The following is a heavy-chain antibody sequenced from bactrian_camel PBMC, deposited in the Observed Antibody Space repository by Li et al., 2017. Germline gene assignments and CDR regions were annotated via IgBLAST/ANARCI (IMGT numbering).Heavy chain of an antibody. Sequence: HVQLVESGGGLVQPGGSLRLSCAASGFTFSIYWMYWVRQAPGRGLEWVATITSGGRSSYYADSVKGRFTISRDNAKNTLYLQMNSLKTEDSAVYFCATDRPDRERGGPWLYEYNYWGQGTQVTVS. CDR2: ITSGGRSS. CDR3: ATDRPDRERGGPWLYEYNY. CDR1: GFTFSIYW. V-gene: IGHV3S1*01. D-gene: IGHD1*01. J-gene: IGHJ4*01.